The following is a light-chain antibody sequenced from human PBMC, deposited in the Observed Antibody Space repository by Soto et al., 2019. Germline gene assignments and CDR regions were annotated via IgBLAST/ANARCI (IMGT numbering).Light chain of an antibody. CDR2: GNS. J-gene: IGLJ1*01. V-gene: IGLV1-40*01. CDR1: SSNIGAGYD. Sequence: QSVLTQPPSVSGAPGQRVTISCTGSSSNIGAGYDVHWYQQLPRTAPKLLMYGNSNRPSGVPDRFSGSKSGISASLAITGLQAEDEADYYCGTWDTSLSAYVFGGGTKVTVL. CDR3: GTWDTSLSAYV.